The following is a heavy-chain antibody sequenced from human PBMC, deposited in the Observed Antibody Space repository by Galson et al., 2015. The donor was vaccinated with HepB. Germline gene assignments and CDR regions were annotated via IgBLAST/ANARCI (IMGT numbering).Heavy chain of an antibody. D-gene: IGHD6-19*01. CDR2: TSPYNGHT. CDR3: ARAVAGLKLDY. Sequence: SVKVSCKASGYTFTNYSITWVRQAPGQGLEWMGWTSPYNGHTNLTQKFQDRVTMTTHTSTTTAYMQLRSLTSDDTAVYYCARAVAGLKLDYWGQGTLVSVSS. J-gene: IGHJ4*02. V-gene: IGHV1-18*04. CDR1: GYTFTNYS.